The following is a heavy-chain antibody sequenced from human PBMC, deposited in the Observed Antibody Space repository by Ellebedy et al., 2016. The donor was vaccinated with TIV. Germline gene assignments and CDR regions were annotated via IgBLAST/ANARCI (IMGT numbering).Heavy chain of an antibody. D-gene: IGHD4-23*01. J-gene: IGHJ5*02. CDR3: ASYDYGSNSPFDP. V-gene: IGHV4-31*03. CDR1: GASVNSGGNY. Sequence: SETLSLXXSVSGASVNSGGNYWSRIRQHPGQGLECTAYIYYGGKTYYNPSLQSRATITEDTSKTQFSLKLTSVTAADTAVYYWASYDYGSNSPFDPWGQGTLVTVSS. CDR2: IYYGGKT.